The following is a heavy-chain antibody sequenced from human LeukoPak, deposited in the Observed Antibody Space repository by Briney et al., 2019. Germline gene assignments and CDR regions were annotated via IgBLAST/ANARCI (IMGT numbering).Heavy chain of an antibody. CDR2: ISSSSSTI. D-gene: IGHD6-13*01. V-gene: IGHV3-48*04. J-gene: IGHJ3*02. Sequence: PGGSLRLSCAASGFTFSTYSMNWVRQAPGKGLEWVSYISSSSSTIYYADSVKGRFTISRDNAKNSLYLQMNSLRAEDTAVYYCAAVSSSWYPTAFDIWGQGTMVTVSS. CDR3: AAVSSSWYPTAFDI. CDR1: GFTFSTYS.